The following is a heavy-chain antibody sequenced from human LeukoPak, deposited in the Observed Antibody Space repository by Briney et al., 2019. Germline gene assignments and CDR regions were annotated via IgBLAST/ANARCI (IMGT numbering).Heavy chain of an antibody. CDR3: ARFRTWGDKAFDY. V-gene: IGHV3-48*01. CDR1: EFTFSNYV. CDR2: IGTTSGAI. Sequence: PGGSLRLSCAASEFTFSNYVMNWVRQAPGKGLEWVSYIGTTSGAIYYADSVKGRFTISRDSAKNSLYLQMNSLRAEDTAVYYCARFRTWGDKAFDYWGQGTLVTVSS. D-gene: IGHD2-21*02. J-gene: IGHJ4*02.